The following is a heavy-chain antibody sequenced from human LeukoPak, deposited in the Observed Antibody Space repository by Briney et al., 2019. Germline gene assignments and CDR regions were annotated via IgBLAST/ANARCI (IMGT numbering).Heavy chain of an antibody. V-gene: IGHV3-30*18. D-gene: IGHD3-3*02. J-gene: IGHJ5*02. CDR1: GFTFSSSG. Sequence: GRSLRLSCAASGFTFSSSGMDWVRQAPGKGPEWVAVIAYDGSNKYYADSVKGRFTISRDNSKNTLYLQMNSLRVEDTAVYYCAKEAFWPVGFDPWGQGTLVTVSS. CDR2: IAYDGSNK. CDR3: AKEAFWPVGFDP.